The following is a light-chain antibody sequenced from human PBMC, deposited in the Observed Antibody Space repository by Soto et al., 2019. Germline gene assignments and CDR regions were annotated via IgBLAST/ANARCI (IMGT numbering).Light chain of an antibody. CDR2: EGS. CDR3: CSYAVSSTYV. CDR1: SSDVGSYNL. Sequence: QAVVTQPASVSGSPGQSITISCTGTSSDVGSYNLVSWYQQHPGKAPKLMIYEGSKRPSGVSNRFSGYKSGNTASLTISGLQAEDDADYYCCSYAVSSTYVFGTGTKLTVL. J-gene: IGLJ1*01. V-gene: IGLV2-23*01.